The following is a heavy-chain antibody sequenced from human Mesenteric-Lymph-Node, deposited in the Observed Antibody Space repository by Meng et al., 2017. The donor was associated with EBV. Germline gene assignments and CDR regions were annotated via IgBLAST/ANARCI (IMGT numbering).Heavy chain of an antibody. V-gene: IGHV3-53*01. J-gene: IGHJ4*02. CDR1: GFTVSRNY. CDR3: AGDYYDSSGYQH. D-gene: IGHD3-22*01. Sequence: EVQLVECGGGLIPPGGSLRLYCAASGFTVSRNYMSWVRQPPGKGLECVSVIHSGGSTHYADSVKGRFTISRDNSKNTLHLQMYSLRAEDTAVYYCAGDYYDSSGYQHWGQGTLVTVSS. CDR2: IHSGGST.